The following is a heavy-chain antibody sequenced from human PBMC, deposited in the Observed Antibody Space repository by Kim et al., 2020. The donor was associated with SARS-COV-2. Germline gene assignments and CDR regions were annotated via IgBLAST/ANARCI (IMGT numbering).Heavy chain of an antibody. CDR1: GGSLVSYY. CDR3: ARGRVRGVIISQYYYYMDV. Sequence: SETLSLTCAVYGGSLVSYYCSWIRQTPGKGLEWIGEINHSGSTTYASSLKSRVTISLDTSKNQFSLKLSSVTAADTAVYYCARGRVRGVIISQYYYYMDV. J-gene: IGHJ6*03. D-gene: IGHD3-10*01. V-gene: IGHV4-34*01. CDR2: INHSGST.